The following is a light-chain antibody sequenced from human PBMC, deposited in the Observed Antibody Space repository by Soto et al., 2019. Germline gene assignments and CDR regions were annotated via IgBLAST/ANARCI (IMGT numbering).Light chain of an antibody. CDR1: SSNIGSNT. V-gene: IGLV1-44*01. CDR2: SNN. J-gene: IGLJ3*02. Sequence: QSVLTQPPSASGTPGQRVTISCSGSSSNIGSNTVNWYQQRPGTAPKLLIYSNNPRPSGVPDRFSGSKSGTSASLAISGLQSEDEADYYCAAWDDSLNGWVFGGGTQLTVL. CDR3: AAWDDSLNGWV.